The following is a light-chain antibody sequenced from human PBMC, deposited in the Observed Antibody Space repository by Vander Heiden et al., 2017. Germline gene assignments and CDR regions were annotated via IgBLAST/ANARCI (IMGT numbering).Light chain of an antibody. CDR3: QRYDNLP. V-gene: IGKV1-33*01. CDR2: DAS. CDR1: QDISNY. Sequence: DIQMTQSPSSLSASVGDRVTITCQASQDISNYLYWYQQKPGKAPKLQIYDASILETGVPSRFSGSGSGTDFTFTISSLQPEDIATYYCQRYDNLPFGGGTKVEIK. J-gene: IGKJ4*01.